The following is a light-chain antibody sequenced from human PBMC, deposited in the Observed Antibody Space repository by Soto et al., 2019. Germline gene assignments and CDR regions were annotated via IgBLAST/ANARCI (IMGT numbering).Light chain of an antibody. J-gene: IGKJ1*01. CDR1: QSVPGNY. V-gene: IGKV3-20*01. CDR3: QQYTSPPWT. Sequence: EIVLTQSPGTLSLSLGERATLSCRASQSVPGNYLAWLQQRPGQAPRLLIHRASTRATGIPDRFSGSGSGTDFTLTTSRLEPEDFAVYYCQQYTSPPWTLGQGTKVETK. CDR2: RAS.